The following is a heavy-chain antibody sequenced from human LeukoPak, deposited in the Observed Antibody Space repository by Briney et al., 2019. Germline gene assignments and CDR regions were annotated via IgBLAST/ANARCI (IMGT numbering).Heavy chain of an antibody. Sequence: GGSLRLSCAASGFTFSIYWMSWVRQAPGKGLEWVASMKGDGSVKHFLDSVEGRFTISRDNAKNSLYLQMNSLRAEDTAVYYCARWDAYCSGGRCYSGDFALDIWGQGTMVTVSS. CDR3: ARWDAYCSGGRCYSGDFALDI. CDR1: GFTFSIYW. V-gene: IGHV3-7*01. J-gene: IGHJ3*02. CDR2: MKGDGSVK. D-gene: IGHD2-15*01.